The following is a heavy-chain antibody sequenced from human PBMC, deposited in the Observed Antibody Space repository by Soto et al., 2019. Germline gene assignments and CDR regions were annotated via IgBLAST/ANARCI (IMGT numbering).Heavy chain of an antibody. V-gene: IGHV1-46*01. CDR3: ARDGQQLARYYYYGMDV. Sequence: ASVKVSCKASGYTFTSYYMHWVRQAPGQGLEWMGIINPSGGSTSYAQKFQGRVTMTRDTSTSTVYMVLSSLRSEDTAVYYCARDGQQLARYYYYGMDVWGQGTAVTVSS. D-gene: IGHD6-6*01. J-gene: IGHJ6*02. CDR1: GYTFTSYY. CDR2: INPSGGST.